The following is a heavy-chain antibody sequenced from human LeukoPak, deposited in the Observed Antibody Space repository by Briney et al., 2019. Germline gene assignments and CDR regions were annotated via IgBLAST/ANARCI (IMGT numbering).Heavy chain of an antibody. CDR2: IKQDGSEK. V-gene: IGHV3-7*01. CDR1: GFTFSSYW. Sequence: GGSLRLSCAASGFTFSSYWMSWVRQAPGKGLEWVANIKQDGSEKYYVDSVKGRFTISRDNAKNSLYLQMNSLRVEDTAVYYCARAPNYYNPYYFDYWGQGTQVTVSS. CDR3: ARAPNYYNPYYFDY. J-gene: IGHJ4*02. D-gene: IGHD3-10*01.